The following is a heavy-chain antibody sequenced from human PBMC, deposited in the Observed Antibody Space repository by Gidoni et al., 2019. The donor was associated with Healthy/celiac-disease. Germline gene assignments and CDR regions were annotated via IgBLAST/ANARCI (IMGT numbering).Heavy chain of an antibody. CDR3: ARDMAYYGGATEDDY. Sequence: EVQLVESGGGLVQPGGSLRLSCAASGFTFSSYWMHWVRQAPGKGLVWVSRINSDGSSTSYADSVKGRFTISRDNAKNTRYLQMNSLRAEDTAVYYCARDMAYYGGATEDDYWGQGTLVTVSS. D-gene: IGHD1-26*01. CDR2: INSDGSST. CDR1: GFTFSSYW. J-gene: IGHJ4*02. V-gene: IGHV3-74*01.